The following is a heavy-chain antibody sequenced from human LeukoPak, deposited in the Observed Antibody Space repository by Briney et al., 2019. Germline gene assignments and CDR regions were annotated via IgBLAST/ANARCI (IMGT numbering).Heavy chain of an antibody. D-gene: IGHD3-22*01. V-gene: IGHV3-30-3*01. CDR1: GFTFSSYA. CDR3: ARDGSITMIVVVIGAFDI. CDR2: ISYDGSNK. J-gene: IGHJ3*02. Sequence: GGSLRLSCAASGFTFSSYAMHWVRQAPGKGPEWVAVISYDGSNKYYADSAKGRFTISRDNSKNTLYLQMNGLRAEDTAVYYCARDGSITMIVVVIGAFDIWGQGTMVTVSS.